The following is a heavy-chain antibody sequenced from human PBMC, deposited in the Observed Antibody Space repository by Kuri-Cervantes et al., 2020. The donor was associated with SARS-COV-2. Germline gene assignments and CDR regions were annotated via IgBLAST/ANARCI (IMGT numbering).Heavy chain of an antibody. CDR3: AKGFGAAAGTAWYFDL. Sequence: ETLSLTCAASGFTFSSYSMNWVRQAPGKGLEWVSSISSSSSYIYYADSVKGRFTISRDNSKNSLYLQMNSLRTEDTALYYCAKGFGAAAGTAWYFDLWGRGTLVTVSS. J-gene: IGHJ2*01. D-gene: IGHD6-13*01. CDR1: GFTFSSYS. CDR2: ISSSSSYI. V-gene: IGHV3-21*04.